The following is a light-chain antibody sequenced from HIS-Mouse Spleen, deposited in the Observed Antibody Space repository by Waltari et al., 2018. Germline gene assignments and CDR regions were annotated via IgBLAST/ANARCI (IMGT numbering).Light chain of an antibody. J-gene: IGLJ2*01. CDR2: EDS. Sequence: SYELTQPPSVSVSPGQTARITCSGDALPKKYAYWYQQKSGQAPVLVIYEDSKRPSGSPERFSGSSSGTRATLTISGAQVEDEADYYCYSTDSSGNHRVVGGGTKLTVL. V-gene: IGLV3-10*01. CDR3: YSTDSSGNHRV. CDR1: ALPKKY.